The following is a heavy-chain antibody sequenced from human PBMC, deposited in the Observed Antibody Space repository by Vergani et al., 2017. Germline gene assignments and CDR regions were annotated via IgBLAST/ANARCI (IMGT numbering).Heavy chain of an antibody. J-gene: IGHJ5*02. CDR3: AKDMGTSSGGGWFDP. CDR2: ISWNSNSI. D-gene: IGHD6-6*01. CDR1: GFTPAGYA. Sequence: VQLEESGGGLVLPGRSLRLSCVASGFTPAGYAIHWVRQAPGKGLEWVSGISWNSNSIGYADSVKGSFTISSDNAKNSMYLQMKSLRAEDTALYYCAKDMGTSSGGGWFDPWGQGTLVTVSS. V-gene: IGHV3-9*02.